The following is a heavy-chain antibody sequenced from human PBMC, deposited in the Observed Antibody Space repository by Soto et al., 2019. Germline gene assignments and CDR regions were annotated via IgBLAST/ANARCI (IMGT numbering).Heavy chain of an antibody. Sequence: QVQLVQSGPEVKKPGASVKVSCKASGYTFTSLDINWVRQASGQGLEWMGWMNPNSGNTGYAQKFQGRVTMTRDTSIRTAYMELSGLRSEDTAVYYCARVYGDPDYWGQGTLVTVSS. CDR1: GYTFTSLD. D-gene: IGHD4-17*01. J-gene: IGHJ4*02. CDR3: ARVYGDPDY. V-gene: IGHV1-8*01. CDR2: MNPNSGNT.